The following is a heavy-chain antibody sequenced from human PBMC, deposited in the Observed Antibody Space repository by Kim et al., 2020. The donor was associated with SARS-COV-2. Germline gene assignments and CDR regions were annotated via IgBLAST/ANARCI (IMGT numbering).Heavy chain of an antibody. D-gene: IGHD5-12*01. Sequence: GGSLRLSCAASGFTFSSYGMHWVRQAPGKGLEWVAVIWYDGSNKYYADSVKGRFTISRDNSKNTLYLQMNSLRAEDTAVYYCAREGNGGYNFDYWGQGTLVTVSS. CDR3: AREGNGGYNFDY. CDR1: GFTFSSYG. V-gene: IGHV3-33*01. J-gene: IGHJ4*02. CDR2: IWYDGSNK.